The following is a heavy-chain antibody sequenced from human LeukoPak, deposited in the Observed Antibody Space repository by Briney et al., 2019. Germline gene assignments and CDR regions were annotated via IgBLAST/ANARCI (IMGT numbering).Heavy chain of an antibody. J-gene: IGHJ6*03. CDR2: TYYRSKWYN. D-gene: IGHD6-13*01. V-gene: IGHV6-1*01. Sequence: SQTLSLTCAISGDSVSSNSAAWNWIRQSPSRGLEWLGRTYYRSKWYNDYAVSVKGRITINPDTSKNQFSLQLNSVTPEDTAVYYCAREERQLIFYYYYYMDVWGKGTTVTVSS. CDR3: AREERQLIFYYYYYMDV. CDR1: GDSVSSNSAA.